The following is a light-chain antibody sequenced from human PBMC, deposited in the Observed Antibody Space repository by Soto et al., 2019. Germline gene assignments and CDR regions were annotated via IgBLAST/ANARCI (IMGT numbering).Light chain of an antibody. V-gene: IGKV1-5*03. CDR3: QQYNEYPYT. CDR1: QSISTY. J-gene: IGKJ2*01. CDR2: RST. Sequence: DIQMTQSPSTLSASVGDRVSITCRASQSISTYLAWYQQKPGRAPQALIYRSTSLESGVPSRFRGSGSGKGFTLTISSLLPDDFATYYCQQYNEYPYTFGQGTKLEIK.